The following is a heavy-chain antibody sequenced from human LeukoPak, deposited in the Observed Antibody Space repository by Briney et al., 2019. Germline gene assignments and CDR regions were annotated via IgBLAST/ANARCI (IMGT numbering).Heavy chain of an antibody. CDR3: TRDRDIAVAVNY. CDR1: GFTFGDYA. V-gene: IGHV3-49*03. J-gene: IGHJ4*02. CDR2: IRSKAYGGTT. D-gene: IGHD6-19*01. Sequence: GGSLRLSCTASGFTFGDYAMSWFRQAPGKGLEWVGFIRSKAYGGTTEYAASVKGRFTISRDDSKSIAYLQMNSLKTEDTAAYYCTRDRDIAVAVNYWGQGTLVTVSS.